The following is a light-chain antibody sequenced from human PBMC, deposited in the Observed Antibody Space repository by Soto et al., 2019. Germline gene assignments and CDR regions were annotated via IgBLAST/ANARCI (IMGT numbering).Light chain of an antibody. V-gene: IGKV2-30*01. Sequence: EVVMTQSPLSLPVTLGQPASISCRSSQSLAYIDGNTYLSWFQQRPGQSPRRLIYKVSNRESGVPDRFGGGGSGADFTLKISRVEADDVVVYCCKQGTHWPPYTFGQGTKLEIK. CDR2: KVS. CDR1: QSLAYIDGNTY. J-gene: IGKJ2*01. CDR3: KQGTHWPPYT.